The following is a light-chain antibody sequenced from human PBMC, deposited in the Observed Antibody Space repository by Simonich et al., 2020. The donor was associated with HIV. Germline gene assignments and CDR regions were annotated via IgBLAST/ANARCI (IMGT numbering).Light chain of an antibody. J-gene: IGKJ2*01. CDR3: QQYNNWPVYT. CDR1: QSVISN. Sequence: EIVMTQSPATLSVSPGERATLSCRASQSVISNLAWYPQKPGQAPRLLIYGASTRATGSPARFSGSGSGTEFTLTISSLQSEDFAVYYCQQYNNWPVYTFGQGTKLEIK. V-gene: IGKV3-15*01. CDR2: GAS.